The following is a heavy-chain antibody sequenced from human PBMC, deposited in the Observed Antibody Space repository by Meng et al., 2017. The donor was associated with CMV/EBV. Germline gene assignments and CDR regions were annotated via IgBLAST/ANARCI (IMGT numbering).Heavy chain of an antibody. V-gene: IGHV4-59*01. D-gene: IGHD2-2*01. Sequence: SETLSLTCTVSGGSISSYYWSWIWQPPGKGLEWIGYIYYSGSTNYNPSLKSRVTISVDTSKNQFSLKLSSVTAADTAVYYCASDLWVPATPFSRSYYYGMDVWGQGTTVTVSS. CDR3: ASDLWVPATPFSRSYYYGMDV. CDR1: GGSISSYY. J-gene: IGHJ6*02. CDR2: IYYSGST.